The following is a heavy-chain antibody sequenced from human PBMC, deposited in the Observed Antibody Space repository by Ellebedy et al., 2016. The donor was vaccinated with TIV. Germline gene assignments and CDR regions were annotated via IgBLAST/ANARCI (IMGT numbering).Heavy chain of an antibody. CDR3: AGGSYTPYGMDV. J-gene: IGHJ6*02. V-gene: IGHV4-61*08. CDR2: ILYSGTT. CDR1: GGFLTSGAYY. D-gene: IGHD1-26*01. Sequence: SETLSLTCTVSGGFLTSGAYYWSWIRQPPGKGLEWIGYILYSGTTDYNPSLMSRLTISVDTSGNQFSLKLSSVTAAETAVYYCAGGSYTPYGMDVWGRGTTVIVSS.